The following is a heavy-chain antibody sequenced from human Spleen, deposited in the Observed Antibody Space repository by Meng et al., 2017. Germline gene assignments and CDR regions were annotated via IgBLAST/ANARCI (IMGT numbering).Heavy chain of an antibody. V-gene: IGHV4-39*07. CDR1: GGSISSNIHS. CDR3: ARDEGGSSGSYAFAI. Sequence: SETLSLTSTVSGGSISSNIHSWGWIRQPPGKGLEWIGTISSGETTYYNPSLKSRLTISVDTSKNQFSLELSSVTAADTAVYYCARDEGGSSGSYAFAIWGQGTMVTVSS. D-gene: IGHD3-22*01. J-gene: IGHJ3*02. CDR2: ISSGETT.